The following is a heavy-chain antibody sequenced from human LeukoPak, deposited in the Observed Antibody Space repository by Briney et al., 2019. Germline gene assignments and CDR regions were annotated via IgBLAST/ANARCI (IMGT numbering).Heavy chain of an antibody. D-gene: IGHD7-27*01. CDR1: GFTFSSSA. Sequence: GGSLRLSCAASGFTFSSSAMSWVRQVPGKGLEWVSGISASGGSTSYADSVKGRFTISRDNSKNTLYLQMNSLRAEDTAVYYCARGNVGIGFYWYFDLWGRGTLVTVSS. CDR2: ISASGGST. V-gene: IGHV3-23*01. CDR3: ARGNVGIGFYWYFDL. J-gene: IGHJ2*01.